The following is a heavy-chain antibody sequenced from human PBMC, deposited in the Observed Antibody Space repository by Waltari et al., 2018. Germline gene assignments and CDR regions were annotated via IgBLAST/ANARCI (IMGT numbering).Heavy chain of an antibody. V-gene: IGHV1-2*02. Sequence: QVQLVQSGAEVKKPGASVKVSCKASGYTFTGYYIPWVRQAPGQGLAWMGWINPNSGGTNYAQKFQGRVTMTRDTSISTAYMELSRLRSDDTAVYYCARDLGYCSSTSCPHFDYWGQGTLVTVSS. CDR2: INPNSGGT. J-gene: IGHJ4*02. CDR3: ARDLGYCSSTSCPHFDY. D-gene: IGHD2-2*01. CDR1: GYTFTGYY.